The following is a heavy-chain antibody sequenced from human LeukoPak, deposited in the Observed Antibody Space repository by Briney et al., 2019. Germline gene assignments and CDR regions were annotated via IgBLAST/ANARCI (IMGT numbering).Heavy chain of an antibody. CDR3: ANVGGKGSDAFDI. D-gene: IGHD1-26*01. J-gene: IGHJ3*02. CDR1: GGTFSSYA. V-gene: IGHV1-69*01. Sequence: SVKVSCKASGGTFSSYAISWVRQAPGQGLEWMGGIIPIFGTANYAQKFQGRVTITADESTSTAYMELSSLRSEDTAVYYCANVGGKGSDAFDIWGQGTMVTVSS. CDR2: IIPIFGTA.